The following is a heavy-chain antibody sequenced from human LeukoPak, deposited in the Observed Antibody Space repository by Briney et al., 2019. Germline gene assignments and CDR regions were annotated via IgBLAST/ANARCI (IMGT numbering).Heavy chain of an antibody. CDR1: GFTFSSYW. D-gene: IGHD1-26*01. CDR3: ASSLRSYLIDY. Sequence: GGSLRLSCAASGFTFSSYWMSWVRQAPGKGLEWVANIKQDGSEKYYVDSVKGRFTISRDNAKNSLYLQMNSLRAEDTAVYYCASSLRSYLIDYWGQGTLVTVSS. V-gene: IGHV3-7*01. CDR2: IKQDGSEK. J-gene: IGHJ4*02.